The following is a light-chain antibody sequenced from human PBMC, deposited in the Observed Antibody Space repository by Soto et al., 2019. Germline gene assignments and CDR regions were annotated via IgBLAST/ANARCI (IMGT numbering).Light chain of an antibody. CDR1: QGIRND. Sequence: AIQITQSPSSLSASVGDRVTITCRASQGIRNDLGWYQQKPGKAPKLLIFAASTLQTEVPSRFSGSGSGTDFTLTISSLQPEDFATYYCLQDYNYPWTFGQGTKVEIE. V-gene: IGKV1-6*01. CDR2: AAS. J-gene: IGKJ1*01. CDR3: LQDYNYPWT.